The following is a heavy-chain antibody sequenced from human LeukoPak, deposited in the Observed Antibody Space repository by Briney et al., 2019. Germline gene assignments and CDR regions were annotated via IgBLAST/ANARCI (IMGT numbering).Heavy chain of an antibody. V-gene: IGHV4-59*01. CDR3: ARHTVTPLGDAFDI. J-gene: IGHJ3*02. Sequence: SETLSLTCTVSGGSLSSYYWSWIRQPPGKGLEWIGYIYYSGSTNYNPSLKSRVTISVDTSKNQFSLKLSSVTAADTAVYYCARHTVTPLGDAFDIWGQGTMVTVSS. CDR2: IYYSGST. CDR1: GGSLSSYY. D-gene: IGHD4-17*01.